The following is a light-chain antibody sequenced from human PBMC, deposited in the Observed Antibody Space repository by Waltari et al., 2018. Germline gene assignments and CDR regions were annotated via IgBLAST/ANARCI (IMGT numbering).Light chain of an antibody. V-gene: IGLV2-11*01. CDR3: CSYAGDYTLV. CDR2: EVN. Sequence: QSALTQPRSVSGSPGQSVTISCAGTRSDVGAYNHVSWYQQSPGTAPKPLIYEVNNRPSGVPDRFSASKPGNTASLTISGLRAEDEADYYCCSYAGDYTLVFGGGTKLTVL. J-gene: IGLJ2*01. CDR1: RSDVGAYNH.